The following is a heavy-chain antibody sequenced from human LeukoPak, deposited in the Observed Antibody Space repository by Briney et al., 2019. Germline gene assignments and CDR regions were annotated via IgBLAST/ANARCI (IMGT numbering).Heavy chain of an antibody. CDR1: GFTVSSNY. CDR2: IYSGGST. CDR3: ARDEGYYFDS. V-gene: IGHV3-66*01. J-gene: IGHJ4*02. Sequence: GGSLRLSCAASGFTVSSNYMSWVRQAPGKGLEWVSVIYSGGSTYYADSVKGRFTISRDNARNSLFLQMNSLRAEDTAIYYCARDEGYYFDSWGQGTQVTVSS.